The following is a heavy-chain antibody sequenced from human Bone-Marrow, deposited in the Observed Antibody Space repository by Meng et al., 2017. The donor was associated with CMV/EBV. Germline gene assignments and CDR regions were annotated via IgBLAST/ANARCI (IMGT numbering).Heavy chain of an antibody. V-gene: IGHV1-2*02. J-gene: IGHJ4*02. CDR2: INPNSGGT. Sequence: ASVKVSCKASGYTFASYYIHWVRQAPGQGLEWMGWINPNSGGTNYAQKFQGRVTVTRDTSISTAYMELSRLGSDDTAMYYCASIGISEMTTITDYWGEGTLVTVSS. CDR1: GYTFASYY. CDR3: ASIGISEMTTITDY. D-gene: IGHD5-24*01.